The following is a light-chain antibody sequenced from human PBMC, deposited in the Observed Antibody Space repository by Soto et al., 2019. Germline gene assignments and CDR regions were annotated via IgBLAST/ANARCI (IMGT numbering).Light chain of an antibody. V-gene: IGKV3-20*01. CDR2: GTS. Sequence: DIVLTQSPGTLSLSPGESATLSCRASQSVTSRYVGWYQQKPGQAPRLLIYGTSTRATAIPDRFSGSGSGTHFTLTISRLEPEDFAVYYCQYYSDSPPITFGQGTHWRL. CDR3: QYYSDSPPIT. CDR1: QSVTSRY. J-gene: IGKJ5*01.